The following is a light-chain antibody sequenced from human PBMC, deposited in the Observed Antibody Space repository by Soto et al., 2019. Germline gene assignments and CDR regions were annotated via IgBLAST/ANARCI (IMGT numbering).Light chain of an antibody. CDR2: GAS. J-gene: IGKJ1*01. Sequence: DIVVTQSPASLSVSPGERGNLXCRASQSFRSYLDWSQQKPGQAPRLLIYGASTRAQGGPARFSGSGSGTDFTRTISRLEPEDFAVYYGQQYGSSPPTFGQGTKVDIK. V-gene: IGKV3-20*01. CDR3: QQYGSSPPT. CDR1: QSFRSY.